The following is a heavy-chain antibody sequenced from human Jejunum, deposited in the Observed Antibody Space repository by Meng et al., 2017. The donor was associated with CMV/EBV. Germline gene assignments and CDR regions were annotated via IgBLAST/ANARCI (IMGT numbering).Heavy chain of an antibody. V-gene: IGHV1-3*04. J-gene: IGHJ5*02. Sequence: QVQLVQSGAEVKRPGGSVKISCQTSGYTFTNFAIHWVRQAPGQRLEWMGWIYTDSGDTKFSQKFQGRVSFTSDTSATTAYMELSSLRSEDTAVYYCARGVISYHDSWGQGTLVTVSS. D-gene: IGHD3-16*01. CDR1: GYTFTNFA. CDR3: ARGVISYHDS. CDR2: IYTDSGDT.